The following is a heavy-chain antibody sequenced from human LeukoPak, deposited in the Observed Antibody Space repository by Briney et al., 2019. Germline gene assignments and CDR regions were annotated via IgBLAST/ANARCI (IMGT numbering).Heavy chain of an antibody. J-gene: IGHJ4*02. D-gene: IGHD6-19*01. CDR2: FFPGDSAT. CDR3: VRQTRSGWRDFDY. V-gene: IGHV5-51*01. CDR1: GYSFTSYW. Sequence: GEYLKTSRKGSGYSFTSYWISWVRQMPREGVEWMSIFFPGDSATSYSPSFQDQVTISAGKSITTAYLQWSSLKASHTALYYCVRQTRSGWRDFDYWGQGTLVTVSS.